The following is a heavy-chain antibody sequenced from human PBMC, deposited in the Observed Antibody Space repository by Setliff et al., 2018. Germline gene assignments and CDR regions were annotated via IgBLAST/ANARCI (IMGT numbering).Heavy chain of an antibody. D-gene: IGHD3-22*01. CDR3: ARGGYYYDSSGPSPDHFDY. CDR2: INPSGGST. J-gene: IGHJ4*02. CDR1: GYTFTSYY. V-gene: IGHV1-46*01. Sequence: ASVKVSCKASGYTFTSYYMHWVRQAPGQGLEWMGIINPSGGSTSYAQKFQGRVTMTRDTSTSTVYMELSSLRSEDTAVYYCARGGYYYDSSGPSPDHFDYWGQGTRVTVS.